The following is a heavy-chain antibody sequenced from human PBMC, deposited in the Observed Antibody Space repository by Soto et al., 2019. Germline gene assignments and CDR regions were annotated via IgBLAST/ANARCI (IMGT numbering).Heavy chain of an antibody. CDR3: ARHVAYDYVWGTHPWAGLHV. V-gene: IGHV1-18*01. CDR1: GYTFTSYG. D-gene: IGHD3-16*01. J-gene: IGHJ6*02. Sequence: QVQLVQSGAEVKKPGASVKVSCKASGYTFTSYGISWVRQAPGQGLEWMGWISAYNGNTNYAQKLQGRVTMTTYTATRTPYMALSSLRPADTTVYSCARHVAYDYVWGTHPWAGLHVWGQGTAVTASS. CDR2: ISAYNGNT.